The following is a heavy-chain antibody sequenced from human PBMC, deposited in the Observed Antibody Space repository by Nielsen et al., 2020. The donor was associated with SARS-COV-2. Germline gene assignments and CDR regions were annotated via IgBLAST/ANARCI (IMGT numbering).Heavy chain of an antibody. D-gene: IGHD3-22*01. Sequence: SETLSLTCTVSGGSISSSSYYWGWIRQPPGKGLEWIGSIYYSGSTYYNPSLKSRVTISVDTSKNQFSLKLSSVTAADTAVYYCARSSGYSLLYFDYWGQGTLVTVSS. V-gene: IGHV4-39*01. CDR1: GGSISSSSYY. J-gene: IGHJ4*02. CDR2: IYYSGST. CDR3: ARSSGYSLLYFDY.